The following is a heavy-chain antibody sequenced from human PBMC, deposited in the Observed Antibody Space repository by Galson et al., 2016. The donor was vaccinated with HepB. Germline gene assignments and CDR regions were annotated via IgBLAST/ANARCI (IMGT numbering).Heavy chain of an antibody. Sequence: SLRLSCAASGFTFRTYVMHWVRQAPGKGLEWVAVISYDGNSENYAESVKGRLTISRDNPKNTLYLQMNSLRVEDTAVYYCARLTYYDRDPPLPGALDIWGQGTMVTVSS. J-gene: IGHJ3*02. CDR2: ISYDGNSE. V-gene: IGHV3-30-3*01. D-gene: IGHD3-22*01. CDR3: ARLTYYDRDPPLPGALDI. CDR1: GFTFRTYV.